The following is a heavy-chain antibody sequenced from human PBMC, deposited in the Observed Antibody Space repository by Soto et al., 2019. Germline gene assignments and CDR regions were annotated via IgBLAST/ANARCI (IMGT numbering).Heavy chain of an antibody. D-gene: IGHD1-20*01. J-gene: IGHJ6*02. CDR3: RTFWASITGTGYLYYYYYGMDV. CDR1: GGTFSSYA. CDR2: IIPIFGTA. V-gene: IGHV1-69*13. Sequence: SVKVSCKASGGTFSSYAISWVRQAPGQGLEWMGGIIPIFGTANYAQKIQGRVTINADESTSTTNMKLSSMRTENTAVYYCRTFWASITGTGYLYYYYYGMDVWGQGTTVTVSS.